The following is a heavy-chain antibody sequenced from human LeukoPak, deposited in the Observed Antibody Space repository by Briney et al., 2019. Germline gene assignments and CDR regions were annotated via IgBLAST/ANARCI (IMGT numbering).Heavy chain of an antibody. CDR2: IIPIFGTA. CDR1: GYTFTSYY. J-gene: IGHJ6*03. Sequence: SVKVSCKASGYTFTSYYMHWVRQAPGQGLEWMGRIIPIFGTANYAQKFQGRVTITTDESTSTAYMELSSLRSEDTAVYYCARDWGAARSYYYYYMDVWGKGTTVTVSS. V-gene: IGHV1-69*05. D-gene: IGHD6-6*01. CDR3: ARDWGAARSYYYYYMDV.